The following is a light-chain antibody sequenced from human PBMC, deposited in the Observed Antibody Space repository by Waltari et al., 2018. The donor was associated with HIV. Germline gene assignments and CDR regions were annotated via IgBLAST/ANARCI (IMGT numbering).Light chain of an antibody. CDR1: RSDVGGYTY. CDR2: DVS. Sequence: QSALTQPRSVSGSPGQSVPISCTGTRSDVGGYTYVSWYQQHPGKAPKLMIYDVSKRPSGVPDRFSGSKSGNTASLTISGLQAEDEADYYCCSYAGSYSWVFGGGTKLTVL. CDR3: CSYAGSYSWV. V-gene: IGLV2-11*01. J-gene: IGLJ3*02.